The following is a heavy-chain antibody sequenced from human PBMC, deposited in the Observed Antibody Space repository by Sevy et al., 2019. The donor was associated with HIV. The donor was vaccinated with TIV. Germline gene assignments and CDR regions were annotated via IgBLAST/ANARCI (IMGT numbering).Heavy chain of an antibody. D-gene: IGHD3-16*01. V-gene: IGHV4-34*01. J-gene: IGHJ4*02. CDR1: GGSFSGYY. Sequence: SETLSLTCAVYGGSFSGYYWSWIRQPPGKGLEWIGEINHSGSTNYNPSLKSRVTISVDTSKNQFSLKLSSVTAADTAVYYCARGCHGVGAAGWGTTGRYIDYWGQGTLVTVSS. CDR3: ARGCHGVGAAGWGTTGRYIDY. CDR2: INHSGST.